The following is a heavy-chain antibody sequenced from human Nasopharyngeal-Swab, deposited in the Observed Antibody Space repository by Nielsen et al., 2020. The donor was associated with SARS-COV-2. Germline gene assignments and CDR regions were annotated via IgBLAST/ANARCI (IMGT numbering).Heavy chain of an antibody. V-gene: IGHV3-72*01. Sequence: GESLKISRAASGFTLSEHYMDGVRQAPGKGLEWVGRSRNEAHGFTTEYAASVKGRFIISRDDSENSLYLQMNSLKIEDTAVYYCVRADISGYFDYWGQGTLVTVSS. J-gene: IGHJ4*02. CDR2: SRNEAHGFTT. CDR1: GFTLSEHY. CDR3: VRADISGYFDY. D-gene: IGHD3-22*01.